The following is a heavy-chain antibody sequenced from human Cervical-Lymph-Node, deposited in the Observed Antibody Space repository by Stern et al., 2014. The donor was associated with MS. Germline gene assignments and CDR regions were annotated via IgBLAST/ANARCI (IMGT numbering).Heavy chain of an antibody. CDR3: TTGTS. V-gene: IGHV3-15*01. J-gene: IGHJ5*02. Sequence: EVQLLESGGGLVKPGGSLRLSCVVSGFTFTNAWMNWVRQAPGKGLEWVGRIKSKTDGETTDYATPVMGRFAISRDDSKNTLYVQMNSLKIEDTAVYYCTTGTSWGQGALVTVSS. D-gene: IGHD3-10*01. CDR1: GFTFTNAW. CDR2: IKSKTDGETT.